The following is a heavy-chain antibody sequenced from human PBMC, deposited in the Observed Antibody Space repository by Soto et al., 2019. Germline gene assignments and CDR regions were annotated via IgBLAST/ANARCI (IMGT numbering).Heavy chain of an antibody. CDR1: GGSISSYY. CDR2: IYYSGST. V-gene: IGHV4-59*01. D-gene: IGHD1-26*01. J-gene: IGHJ5*02. CDR3: AREVFYYGGNWFEP. Sequence: SETLSLTCTVRGGSISSYYWSWIRQPPGKALEWIGYIYYSGSTNYNPSLKSRVTIPVDTSKNQFSLKLSSVTAEETAVYYCAREVFYYGGNWFEPWGQATLVTVS.